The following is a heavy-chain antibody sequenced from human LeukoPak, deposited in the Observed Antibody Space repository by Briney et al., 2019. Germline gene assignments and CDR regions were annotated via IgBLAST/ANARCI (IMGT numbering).Heavy chain of an antibody. CDR1: GFTFSSYA. CDR3: AREAGTTGDDAFDI. CDR2: ISSSGSTI. D-gene: IGHD1-1*01. V-gene: IGHV3-48*03. J-gene: IGHJ3*02. Sequence: GGSLRLSCAASGFTFSSYAMSWVRQAPGKGLEEGSYISSSGSTIYYADSVKSRFTISRDNAKNSLYLQMNSLRAEDTAVYYCAREAGTTGDDAFDIWGQGTMVTVSS.